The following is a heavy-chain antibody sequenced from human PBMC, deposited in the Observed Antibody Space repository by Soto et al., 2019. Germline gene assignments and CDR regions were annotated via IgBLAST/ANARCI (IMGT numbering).Heavy chain of an antibody. D-gene: IGHD1-26*01. CDR2: ISYDGSNK. CDR3: ARDQYSGSYYGWFDP. J-gene: IGHJ5*02. V-gene: IGHV3-30-3*01. Sequence: WVSLRLSCAASGFTFGSYAMHWVRQAPGKGLEWVAVISYDGSNKYYADSVKGRFTISRDNSKNTLYLQMNSLRAEDTAVYYCARDQYSGSYYGWFDPWGQGTLVTVSS. CDR1: GFTFGSYA.